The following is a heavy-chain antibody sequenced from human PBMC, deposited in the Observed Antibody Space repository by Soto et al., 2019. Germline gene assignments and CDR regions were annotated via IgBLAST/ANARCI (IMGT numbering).Heavy chain of an antibody. CDR1: GFIFSSYA. V-gene: IGHV3-23*01. J-gene: IGHJ4*02. Sequence: GGSLRLSCAASGFIFSSYAMSWVRQAPGKGLEWVSAISDSGGNSYYADSVKGRFTISRDNSKNTLYLQINSLRAEDTAIYYCAKGMTETDSWGQGTLVTVYS. D-gene: IGHD2-21*02. CDR3: AKGMTETDS. CDR2: ISDSGGNS.